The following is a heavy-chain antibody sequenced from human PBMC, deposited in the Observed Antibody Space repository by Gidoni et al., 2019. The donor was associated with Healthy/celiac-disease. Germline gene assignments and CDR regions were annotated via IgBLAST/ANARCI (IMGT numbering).Heavy chain of an antibody. D-gene: IGHD2-15*01. V-gene: IGHV3-48*03. Sequence: EVQLVESGGGLVQPGGSLRLSCAASGFTFSSYEMNWVRQAPGKGLEWVSYISSSGSTIYYADSVKGRFTISRDNAKNSLYLQMNSLRAEDTAVYYCATIVVVAQGDYWGQGTLVTVSS. J-gene: IGHJ4*02. CDR1: GFTFSSYE. CDR3: ATIVVVAQGDY. CDR2: ISSSGSTI.